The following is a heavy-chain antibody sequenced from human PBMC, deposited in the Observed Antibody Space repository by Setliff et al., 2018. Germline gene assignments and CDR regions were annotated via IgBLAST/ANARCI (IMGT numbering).Heavy chain of an antibody. D-gene: IGHD3-22*01. CDR1: GYSISSGYN. CDR2: IYHDGTT. Sequence: SETLSLTCTVSGYSISSGYNWAWVRQPPGKGLEWIGSIYHDGTTHYNPSLKSRLTMSVDTSASTAYMELSSLRSEDTAVYYCARELYDSSGYYNYFDYWGQGTLVTVSS. V-gene: IGHV4-38-2*02. J-gene: IGHJ4*02. CDR3: ARELYDSSGYYNYFDY.